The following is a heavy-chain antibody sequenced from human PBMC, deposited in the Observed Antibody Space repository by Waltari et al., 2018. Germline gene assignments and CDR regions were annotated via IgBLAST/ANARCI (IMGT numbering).Heavy chain of an antibody. CDR1: GGSFSGYY. V-gene: IGHV4-34*01. Sequence: QVQLQQWGAGLLKPSETLSLTCAVYGGSFSGYYWSWIRQPPGTGLEWIGESSHSASTDYNPSSRSRVTIEVDTSKNQFSLKLSSVTAADTAVYYCARGVVNDDGSGSYYSDWGQGTLVTVSS. CDR2: SSHSAST. J-gene: IGHJ4*02. D-gene: IGHD3-10*01. CDR3: ARGVVNDDGSGSYYSD.